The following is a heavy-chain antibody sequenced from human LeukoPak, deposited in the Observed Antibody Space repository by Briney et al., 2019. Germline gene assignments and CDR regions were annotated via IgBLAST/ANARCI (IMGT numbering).Heavy chain of an antibody. V-gene: IGHV1-69*05. CDR2: IIPIFGTA. Sequence: GASVKVSCKASGGTFSSYAISWVRQAPGQGLEWMGGIIPIFGTANYAQKFQGRVTITTDESTSTAYMELSSLRSEDTAVYYCARGGGYSGRYYYFDYWGQGTLVTVSS. D-gene: IGHD1-26*01. CDR3: ARGGGYSGRYYYFDY. J-gene: IGHJ4*02. CDR1: GGTFSSYA.